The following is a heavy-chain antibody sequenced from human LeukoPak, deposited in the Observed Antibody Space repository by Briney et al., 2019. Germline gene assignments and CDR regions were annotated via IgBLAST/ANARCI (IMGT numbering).Heavy chain of an antibody. CDR1: DGSITNYD. V-gene: IGHV4-59*01. J-gene: IGHJ4*02. D-gene: IGHD3-22*01. CDR2: FYHSGST. CDR3: ARGQWLPVFDF. Sequence: PSETLSLTCTVSDGSITNYDWSWVRQPPGKGLEWIGYFYHSGSTNYNPSLKSRVTISVDTSKNHFSLKLSSVTAADTAVYYCARGQWLPVFDFWGQGTLVTVSS.